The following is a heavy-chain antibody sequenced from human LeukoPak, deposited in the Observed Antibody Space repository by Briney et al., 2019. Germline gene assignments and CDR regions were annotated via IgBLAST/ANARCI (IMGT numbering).Heavy chain of an antibody. CDR2: ISSNGGST. D-gene: IGHD3-10*01. V-gene: IGHV3-64D*06. CDR3: VKDKSNRVRGVIVNWFDP. J-gene: IGHJ5*02. CDR1: GFTFSSYA. Sequence: GGALRLSCSAPGFTFSSYAMHWVRQAPGKGLEYVSAISSNGGSTYYADSVKGRFTISRDNSKNTLYLQMSSLRAVDTAVYYCVKDKSNRVRGVIVNWFDPWGQGTLVTVSS.